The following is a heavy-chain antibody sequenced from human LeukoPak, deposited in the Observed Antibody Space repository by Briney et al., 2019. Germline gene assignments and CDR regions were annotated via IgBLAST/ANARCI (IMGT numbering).Heavy chain of an antibody. Sequence: SETLSLTCGLYNESFSGAFWSSLRQPPGKGLEWIGSIYHSGSAYYNPSLKSRVTIAVETSKNQFSLKLSSVTAADKAVYYCARSCRILDIVATIRARLGGNGFDIWGQGTMVTVSS. CDR3: ARSCRILDIVATIRARLGGNGFDI. CDR2: IYHSGSA. J-gene: IGHJ3*02. D-gene: IGHD5-12*01. V-gene: IGHV4-34*01. CDR1: NESFSGAF.